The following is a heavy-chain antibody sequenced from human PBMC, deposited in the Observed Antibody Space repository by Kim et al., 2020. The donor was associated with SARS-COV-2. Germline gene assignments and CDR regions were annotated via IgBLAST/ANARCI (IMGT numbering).Heavy chain of an antibody. CDR3: ARDLSLGLERGDYYYYGMDV. J-gene: IGHJ6*02. Sequence: ASVKVSCKASGYTFTSYYMHWVRQAPGQGLEWMGIINPSGGSTSYAQKFQDRVTMTRDTSTSTVYMELSSLRSEDTAVYYCARDLSLGLERGDYYYYGMDVGSQGTTFTVSS. CDR1: GYTFTSYY. V-gene: IGHV1-46*01. D-gene: IGHD1-1*01. CDR2: INPSGGST.